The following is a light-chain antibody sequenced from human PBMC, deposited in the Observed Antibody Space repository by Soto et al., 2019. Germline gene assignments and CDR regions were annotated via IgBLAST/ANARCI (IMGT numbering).Light chain of an antibody. CDR1: QSVNSFY. CDR2: RAS. CDR3: QYYGCSLMYA. V-gene: IGKV3-20*01. J-gene: IGKJ2*01. Sequence: EIVLTQSPGTLSSSPGERASLSCRASQSVNSFYLAWYQQQPGQAPRLLLYRASSRANGIPVRFSGSGSGTDFTVSISRLVPEDFVVYYCQYYGCSLMYAFGQGTKLEI.